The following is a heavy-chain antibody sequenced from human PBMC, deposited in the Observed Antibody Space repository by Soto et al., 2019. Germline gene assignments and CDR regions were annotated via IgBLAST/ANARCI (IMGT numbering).Heavy chain of an antibody. CDR3: ARGRFFPYNWNSNPWFDP. D-gene: IGHD1-7*01. V-gene: IGHV4-34*01. Sequence: QVQLQQWGAGLLKPSETLSLTCAVYGGSFSGYYWSWIRQPPGKGLEWIGEINHSGSTNYNPSLKSRVTISVDTSKNQFSLKLSSVTAADTAVYYCARGRFFPYNWNSNPWFDPWGQGTLVTVSS. CDR2: INHSGST. J-gene: IGHJ5*02. CDR1: GGSFSGYY.